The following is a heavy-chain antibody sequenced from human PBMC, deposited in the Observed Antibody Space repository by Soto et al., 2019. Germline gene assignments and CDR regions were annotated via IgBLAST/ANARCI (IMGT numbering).Heavy chain of an antibody. CDR3: ASGRLRIAAAGTYYYYYGMDV. CDR2: IYYSGST. J-gene: IGHJ6*02. V-gene: IGHV4-39*01. Sequence: PSETLPLTCTVSGGSISSSSYYWGWIRQPPGKGLEWIGSIYYSGSTYYNPSLKSRVTISVDTSKNQFSLKLSSVTAADTAVYYCASGRLRIAAAGTYYYYYGMDVWGQGTTVTVSS. CDR1: GGSISSSSYY. D-gene: IGHD6-13*01.